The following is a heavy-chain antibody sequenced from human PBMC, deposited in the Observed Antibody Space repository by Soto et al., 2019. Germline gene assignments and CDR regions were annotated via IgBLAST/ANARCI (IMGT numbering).Heavy chain of an antibody. V-gene: IGHV3-23*01. J-gene: IGHJ5*02. CDR1: GFTFSSYA. CDR2: ISGSGGST. D-gene: IGHD5-12*01. Sequence: VGSLRLSCAASGFTFSSYAMSWVRQAPGKGLEWVSAISGSGGSTYYADSVKGRFTISRDNSKNTLYLQMNSLRAEDTAVYYCAKDPNSGYELDWFDPWGQGTLVTVSS. CDR3: AKDPNSGYELDWFDP.